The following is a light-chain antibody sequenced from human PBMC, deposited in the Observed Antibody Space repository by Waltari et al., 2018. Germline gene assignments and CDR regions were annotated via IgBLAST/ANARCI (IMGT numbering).Light chain of an antibody. CDR3: SSYTRSSALV. J-gene: IGLJ2*01. CDR1: SSDVGGYTY. V-gene: IGLV2-14*03. CDR2: NVT. Sequence: SCTGTSSDVGGYTYVSWYQRDPGKAPKLMIYNVTVRPSGVSNRFSGSKSGNTASLIISGLQAEDEADYFCSSYTRSSALVFGGGTKLTVL.